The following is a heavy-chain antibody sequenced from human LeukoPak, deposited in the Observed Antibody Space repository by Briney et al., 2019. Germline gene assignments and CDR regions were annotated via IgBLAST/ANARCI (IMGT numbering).Heavy chain of an antibody. Sequence: PGTSLRLSRAASGLTFSSFGMHWVRQAPGKGLEWVAVIWADGSNKYHADSVKGRFTISRDNSKNTLYLQMNSLRAEDTAVYYCATDAGAAPFDYWGQGTLVTVSS. J-gene: IGHJ4*02. CDR3: ATDAGAAPFDY. CDR2: IWADGSNK. CDR1: GLTFSSFG. V-gene: IGHV3-33*01. D-gene: IGHD6-13*01.